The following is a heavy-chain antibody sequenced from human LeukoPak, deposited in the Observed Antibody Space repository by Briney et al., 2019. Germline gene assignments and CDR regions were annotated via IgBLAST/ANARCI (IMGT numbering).Heavy chain of an antibody. CDR1: GGSFSGYY. Sequence: SETLSLTCAVYGGSFSGYYWSWIRQPPGKGLAWIWEINHSGSTNYNPSLKSRVTISVDTSKNQFSLKLSSVTAADTAVYYCARGRARGPGWLQSGLDIWGQGTMVTVSS. J-gene: IGHJ3*02. CDR3: ARGRARGPGWLQSGLDI. CDR2: INHSGST. D-gene: IGHD5-24*01. V-gene: IGHV4-34*01.